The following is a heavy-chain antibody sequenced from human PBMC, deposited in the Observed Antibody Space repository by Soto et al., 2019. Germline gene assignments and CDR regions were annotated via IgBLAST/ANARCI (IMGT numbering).Heavy chain of an antibody. CDR1: GGSISSSSYY. CDR2: IYYSGST. D-gene: IGHD6-13*01. CDR3: ARLGHIDSSSWYYASRDY. Sequence: SETLSLTCTVSGGSISSSSYYWGWIRQPPGKGLEWIGSIYYSGSTYYNPSLKSRVTISVDTSKNQFSLKLSSVTAADTAVYYCARLGHIDSSSWYYASRDYWGQGTLVTVSS. V-gene: IGHV4-39*01. J-gene: IGHJ4*02.